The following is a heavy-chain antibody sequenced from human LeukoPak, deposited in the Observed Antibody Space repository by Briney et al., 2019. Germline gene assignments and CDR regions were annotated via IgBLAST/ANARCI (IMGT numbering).Heavy chain of an antibody. D-gene: IGHD4-17*01. CDR3: ARATTVTTSPSGYFDY. CDR2: IKQDGSEK. V-gene: IGHV3-7*04. Sequence: GGSLRLSCAASGFTFSSYWMSWVRQAPGKGLEWVANIKQDGSEKYYVDSMKGRFTISRDNAKNSLYLQMNSLRAEDTAVYYCARATTVTTSPSGYFDYWGQGTLVTVSS. CDR1: GFTFSSYW. J-gene: IGHJ4*02.